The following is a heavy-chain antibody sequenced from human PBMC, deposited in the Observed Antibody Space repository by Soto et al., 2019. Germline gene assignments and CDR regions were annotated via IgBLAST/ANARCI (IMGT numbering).Heavy chain of an antibody. V-gene: IGHV6-1*01. CDR3: ARVSYYGSGSYYLSWFDP. J-gene: IGHJ5*02. CDR2: TYYRSKWYN. Sequence: SQTLSLTCAISGDSVSSNSAAWNWIRQSPSRGLEWLGRTYYRSKWYNDYAVSVKSRITINPDTSKNQFSLQLNSVTPEDTAVYYCARVSYYGSGSYYLSWFDPWGQGTLVTVSS. CDR1: GDSVSSNSAA. D-gene: IGHD3-10*01.